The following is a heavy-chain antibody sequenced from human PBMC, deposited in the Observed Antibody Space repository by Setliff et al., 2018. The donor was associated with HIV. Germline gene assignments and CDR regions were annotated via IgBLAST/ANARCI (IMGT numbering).Heavy chain of an antibody. J-gene: IGHJ4*02. V-gene: IGHV3-43*01. CDR2: ISWDATKT. CDR3: ARDSVMGLEY. CDR1: GSNFGDYN. Sequence: PGGSLRLSCAATGSNFGDYNMHWVRQGPGKGLEWVSLISWDATKTYYADSVKGRFTISRDNSENSLYLQMNSLKTEDTALYYCARDSVMGLEYWGQGTPVTVSS. D-gene: IGHD2-8*01.